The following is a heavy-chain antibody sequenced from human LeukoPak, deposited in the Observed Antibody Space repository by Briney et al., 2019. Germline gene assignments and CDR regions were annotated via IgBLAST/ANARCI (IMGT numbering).Heavy chain of an antibody. Sequence: QPGRSLRLSCAASGFTFSSYAMHWVRQAPGKGLEWVAVISYDGSNKYYADSVKGRFTISRDNSKNTLYLQMNSLRAEDTAVYYCARDLTTEGRYYYYGMDVWGKGTTVTVSS. CDR3: ARDLTTEGRYYYYGMDV. CDR1: GFTFSSYA. J-gene: IGHJ6*04. V-gene: IGHV3-30*04. D-gene: IGHD1-1*01. CDR2: ISYDGSNK.